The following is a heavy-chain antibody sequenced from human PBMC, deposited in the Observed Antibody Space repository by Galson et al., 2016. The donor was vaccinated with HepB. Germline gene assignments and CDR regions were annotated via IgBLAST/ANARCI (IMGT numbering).Heavy chain of an antibody. CDR2: ISYDGNNK. CDR1: GFTFSSYA. CDR3: ARDRVAATSKGANWFDP. J-gene: IGHJ5*02. Sequence: SLRLSCAASGFTFSSYAMHWVRQAPGKGLEWVTIISYDGNNKYYAGSVKGRFTISRDNAKKSLYLQMDSLRAEDTAVYYCARDRVAATSKGANWFDPWGQGTLVTVST. D-gene: IGHD6-13*01. V-gene: IGHV3-30*04.